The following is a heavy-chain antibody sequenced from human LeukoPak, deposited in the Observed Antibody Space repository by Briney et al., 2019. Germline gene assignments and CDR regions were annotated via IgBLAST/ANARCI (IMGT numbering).Heavy chain of an antibody. J-gene: IGHJ4*02. CDR3: ARDVLVGATTPFDY. V-gene: IGHV3-30-3*01. Sequence: GGSLRLSCAASGSTFSSFSMHWVRQAPGKGLERVAVVSYDGSKKYYADSVKGRFTISRDNSKNTLYLQMNSLRAEDTAVYYCARDVLVGATTPFDYWGQGTLVTVSS. CDR2: VSYDGSKK. D-gene: IGHD1-26*01. CDR1: GSTFSSFS.